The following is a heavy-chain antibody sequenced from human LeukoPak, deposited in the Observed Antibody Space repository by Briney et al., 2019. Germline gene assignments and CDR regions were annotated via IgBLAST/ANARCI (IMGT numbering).Heavy chain of an antibody. CDR3: ARRLYWFDP. CDR2: ISVNNGNT. V-gene: IGHV1-18*01. CDR1: NYTFTSYG. J-gene: IGHJ5*02. Sequence: ASVKVSCKASNYTFTSYGISWVRQAPGQGLDWMGWISVNNGNTKYAQKFQGRVTMTTDISTTTAYMELRSLRSDDTAIYYCARRLYWFDPWGQGTLVTVSS.